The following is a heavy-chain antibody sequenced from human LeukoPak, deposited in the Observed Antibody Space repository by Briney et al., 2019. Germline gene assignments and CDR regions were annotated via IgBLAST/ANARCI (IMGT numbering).Heavy chain of an antibody. CDR3: ARRRGSSFDY. CDR1: GGSISSYY. D-gene: IGHD5-12*01. CDR2: IYYSGST. V-gene: IGHV4-59*08. J-gene: IGHJ4*02. Sequence: SETLTLTCTVSGGSISSYYWSWIRQPPGKGLEWIGYIYYSGSTNYNPSLKSRVTIPVDTSKNQFSLKLSSVTAADTAVYYCARRRGSSFDYWGQGTLVTVSS.